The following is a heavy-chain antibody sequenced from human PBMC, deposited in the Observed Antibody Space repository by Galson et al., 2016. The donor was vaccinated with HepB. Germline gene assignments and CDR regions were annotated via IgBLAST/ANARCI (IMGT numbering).Heavy chain of an antibody. CDR1: GFTFNTYA. CDR3: ARDRGYCSSTRCYGVYFGLDV. D-gene: IGHD2-2*01. CDR2: ISHTGGST. V-gene: IGHV3-23*01. J-gene: IGHJ6*02. Sequence: SLRLSCAASGFTFNTYAMSWVRQAPGKGLEWVSTISHTGGSTYYADSVKGRFTISRDNSKNTLYLQMNSLRAEDTAVYYCARDRGYCSSTRCYGVYFGLDVWGQGTTVTVAS.